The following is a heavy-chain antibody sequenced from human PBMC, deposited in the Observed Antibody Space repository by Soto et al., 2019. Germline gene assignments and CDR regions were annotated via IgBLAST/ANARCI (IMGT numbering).Heavy chain of an antibody. J-gene: IGHJ4*02. V-gene: IGHV3-48*03. Sequence: PGGSLRLSCAASGFTFSISEMNWVRQAPGKGLEWVSFISNTGNTIYYADSVKGRFTISRDNARNSLYLQMSSLRAEDTAVYYCARGVEMATLAVRYYFDFWGQGTLVTVSS. CDR3: ARGVEMATLAVRYYFDF. CDR2: ISNTGNTI. CDR1: GFTFSISE. D-gene: IGHD5-12*01.